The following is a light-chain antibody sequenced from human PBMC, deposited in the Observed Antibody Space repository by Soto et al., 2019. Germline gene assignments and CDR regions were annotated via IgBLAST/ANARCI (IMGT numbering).Light chain of an antibody. CDR2: DAS. Sequence: EIVLTRSPATLSLSPGERATLSCRASQSVSSYLAWYQQRPGQAPRLLIYDASNRATGIPARFSGSGSGTDFTLTISSLEPEDCAVYYCQQRSDGFTFGPGTKVDIK. V-gene: IGKV3-11*01. J-gene: IGKJ3*01. CDR1: QSVSSY. CDR3: QQRSDGFT.